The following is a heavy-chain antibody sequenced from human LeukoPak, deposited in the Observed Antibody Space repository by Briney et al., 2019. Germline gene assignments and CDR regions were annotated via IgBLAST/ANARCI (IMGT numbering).Heavy chain of an antibody. CDR2: INHSGST. V-gene: IGHV4-34*01. CDR3: ARSSGAVSTNGSDY. J-gene: IGHJ4*02. Sequence: PSETLSLTCAVYGGSFSGYYWSWIRQPPGKGLEWIGEINHSGSTNYNPSLKSRVTISVATSKNQFSLKLSSVTAADTAVYYCARSSGAVSTNGSDYWGQGTLVTVSS. D-gene: IGHD2-8*01. CDR1: GGSFSGYY.